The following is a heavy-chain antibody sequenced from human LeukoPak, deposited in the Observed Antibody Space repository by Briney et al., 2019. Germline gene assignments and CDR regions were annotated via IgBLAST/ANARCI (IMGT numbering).Heavy chain of an antibody. CDR2: IWYDGSNK. CDR3: ARDRAAYYFDY. D-gene: IGHD3-10*01. Sequence: SGGSLRLSCAASGFTFSSYGMHWVRQAPGKGLEWVAVIWYDGSNKYYVDSVKGRFTISRDNSKNTLYLQMNSLRAEDTAVYYCARDRAAYYFDYWGQGTLVTVSS. V-gene: IGHV3-33*01. J-gene: IGHJ4*02. CDR1: GFTFSSYG.